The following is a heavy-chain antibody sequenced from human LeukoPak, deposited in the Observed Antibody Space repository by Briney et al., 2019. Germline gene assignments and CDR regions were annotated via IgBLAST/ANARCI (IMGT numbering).Heavy chain of an antibody. D-gene: IGHD1-26*01. Sequence: GGSLRLSCAASGFTFSSYWMSWVRQAPGKGLEWVANIKQDGSEKYYVDSVKGRFTISGDNAKKSLYLQMNSLRAEDTAVYHCASYSGSYYDAFDIWGQGTMVTVSS. CDR1: GFTFSSYW. CDR2: IKQDGSEK. J-gene: IGHJ3*02. CDR3: ASYSGSYYDAFDI. V-gene: IGHV3-7*05.